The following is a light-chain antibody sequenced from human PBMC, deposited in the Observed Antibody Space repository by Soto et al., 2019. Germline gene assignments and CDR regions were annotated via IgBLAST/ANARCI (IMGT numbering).Light chain of an antibody. V-gene: IGKV1-27*01. CDR1: QDINNY. CDR2: DAS. CDR3: QRHNSAPPVT. Sequence: DIQMTQSPSSLSASVGDRFTITCRARQDINNYLAWYQQKPGQPPKLLIYDASTLQSGVPSRFSGSGSGTDFSLTISSLQPEDVATYYCQRHNSAPPVTFGHGTKV. J-gene: IGKJ3*01.